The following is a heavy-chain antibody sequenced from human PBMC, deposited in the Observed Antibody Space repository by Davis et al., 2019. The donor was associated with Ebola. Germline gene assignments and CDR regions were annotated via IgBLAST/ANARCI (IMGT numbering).Heavy chain of an antibody. Sequence: MPSETLSLTCAVSGASISRTTNYYWSWIRQPPGKGLEWIGYIYYSGSAYYNPSLKSRVTILLAMSKKQFSLKLSSVTAAETAVYYCARGGAPGLYSNYGGDNWFDPWGQGTLVTVSS. J-gene: IGHJ5*02. V-gene: IGHV4-30-4*01. D-gene: IGHD4-11*01. CDR1: GASISRTTNYY. CDR2: IYYSGSA. CDR3: ARGGAPGLYSNYGGDNWFDP.